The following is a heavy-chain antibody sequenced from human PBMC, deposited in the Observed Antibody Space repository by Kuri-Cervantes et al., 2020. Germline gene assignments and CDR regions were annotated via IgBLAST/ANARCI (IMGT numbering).Heavy chain of an antibody. CDR1: GFTFSDYY. D-gene: IGHD1-26*01. J-gene: IGHJ5*02. Sequence: GGSLRLSCAASGFTFSDYYMSWVRQAPGKGLEWVGRIRNKVDSYTTEYAASVKGRFSISRDDSKTSLYLRMNSLRAEDTAVYYCAKGAVGATGRNNWFDPWGQGTLVTVSS. CDR2: IRNKVDSYTT. CDR3: AKGAVGATGRNNWFDP. V-gene: IGHV3-72*01.